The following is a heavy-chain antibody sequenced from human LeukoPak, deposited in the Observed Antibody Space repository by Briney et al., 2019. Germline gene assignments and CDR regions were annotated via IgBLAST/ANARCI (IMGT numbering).Heavy chain of an antibody. CDR2: IYYSGST. CDR3: ARGSQYDFWSGYPRGSNWFDP. Sequence: SETLSLTCTVSGGSISSYYWSWIRQPPGKGLEWIGYIYYSGSTNYNPSLKSRVTISVDTSKNQFSLKLSSVTAADTAVCYCARGSQYDFWSGYPRGSNWFDPWGQGTLVTVSS. CDR1: GGSISSYY. D-gene: IGHD3-3*01. J-gene: IGHJ5*02. V-gene: IGHV4-59*01.